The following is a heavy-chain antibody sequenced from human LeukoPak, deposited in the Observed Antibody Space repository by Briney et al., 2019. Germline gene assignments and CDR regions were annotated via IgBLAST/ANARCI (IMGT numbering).Heavy chain of an antibody. J-gene: IGHJ4*02. CDR3: ARGRLRFLEWLPYFDY. CDR2: IYYSGST. V-gene: IGHV4-39*01. D-gene: IGHD3-3*01. Sequence: PSETLSLTCTVSGGSISSSSYYWGWIRQPPGKGLEWIGSIYYSGSTYYNPSLKSRVTISVDTSKNQFSLKLSSVTAADTAVYYCARGRLRFLEWLPYFDYWGQGTLVTVSS. CDR1: GGSISSSSYY.